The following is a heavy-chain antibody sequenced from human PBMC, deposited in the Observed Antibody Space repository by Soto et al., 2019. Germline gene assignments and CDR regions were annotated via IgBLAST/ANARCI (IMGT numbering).Heavy chain of an antibody. CDR2: IYYSGST. D-gene: IGHD1-26*01. V-gene: IGHV4-61*01. CDR1: GGSVSSGSYY. CDR3: ARGRAVGATPNYYYYGIDV. J-gene: IGHJ6*02. Sequence: PSETLSLTCTVSGGSVSSGSYYWSWIRQPPGKGLEWIGYIYYSGSTNYNPSLKSRVTISVDTSKNQFSLKLSSVTAADTAVYYCARGRAVGATPNYYYYGIDVWGQGTTVTVSS.